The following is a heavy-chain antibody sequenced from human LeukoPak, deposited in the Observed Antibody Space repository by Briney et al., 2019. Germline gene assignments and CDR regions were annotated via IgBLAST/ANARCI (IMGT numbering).Heavy chain of an antibody. J-gene: IGHJ4*02. CDR3: ARHRDGYTVFDC. V-gene: IGHV3-21*01. Sequence: GGSLRLSCAASGFTFSSYSMNWVRQAPGKGLEWVSSISSSSSYIYYADSVKGRFTISRDNAKNSLYLQMNSLRAEDTAVYYCARHRDGYTVFDCWGQGTLVTVSS. CDR1: GFTFSSYS. CDR2: ISSSSSYI. D-gene: IGHD5-12*01.